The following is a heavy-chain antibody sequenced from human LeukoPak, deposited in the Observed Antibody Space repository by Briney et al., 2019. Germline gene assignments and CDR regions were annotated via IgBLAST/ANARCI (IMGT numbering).Heavy chain of an antibody. J-gene: IGHJ5*01. CDR2: ISPDSGYI. V-gene: IGHV3-21*01. CDR3: TRGGVTTFRYDS. D-gene: IGHD2/OR15-2a*01. CDR1: GFTFTAYS. Sequence: GGSLRLSCAASGFTFTAYSMNWVRQAPGKGLEWVSSISPDSGYIYYADSVRGRFTISRDNARNSLYLQMSSLRAEDTAFYFCTRGGVTTFRYDSWGQGSLVTVSS.